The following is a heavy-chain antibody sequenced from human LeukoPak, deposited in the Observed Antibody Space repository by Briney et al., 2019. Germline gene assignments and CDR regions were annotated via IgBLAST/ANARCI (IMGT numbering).Heavy chain of an antibody. CDR2: VSYSGST. CDR1: GGALSSDY. CDR3: ARYIRGPDYYIDV. Sequence: SETLSLTCTASGGALSSDYWSWIRQPPGKGLEWIGYVSYSGSTNYNPSLSSRLTISLDTPKNRFSLNLYSVTAADTAIYFCARYIRGPDYYIDVWGKGTTVAVSS. V-gene: IGHV4-59*01. D-gene: IGHD2-2*01. J-gene: IGHJ6*03.